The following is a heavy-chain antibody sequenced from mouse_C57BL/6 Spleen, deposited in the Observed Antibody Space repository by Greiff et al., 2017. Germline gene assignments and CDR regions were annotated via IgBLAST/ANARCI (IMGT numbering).Heavy chain of an antibody. CDR3: ARVKKRSYYAMDY. CDR1: GYTFTDYN. V-gene: IGHV1-18*01. CDR2: INPNNGGT. J-gene: IGHJ4*01. Sequence: EVQLQQPGPELVKPGASVKIPCKASGYTFTDYNMDWVKQSHGKSLEWIGDINPNNGGTIYNQKFKGKATLTVDKSSSTAYMELRSLTSEDTAVYYCARVKKRSYYAMDYWGQGASVTVST.